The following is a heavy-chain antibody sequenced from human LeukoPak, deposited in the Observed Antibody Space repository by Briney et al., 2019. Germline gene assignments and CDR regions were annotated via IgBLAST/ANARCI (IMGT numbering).Heavy chain of an antibody. Sequence: SETLSLTCAVSGDSISSSHWWSWVRQSPGKGLEWIGEIYHSGNTNYNPSLKSRVTISVDTSKNQFSLKLSSVTAADTAVYYCARVEEGYGSGRRENYYYYYMDVWGKGTTVTISS. D-gene: IGHD3-10*01. J-gene: IGHJ6*03. CDR3: ARVEEGYGSGRRENYYYYYMDV. V-gene: IGHV4-4*02. CDR1: GDSISSSHW. CDR2: IYHSGNT.